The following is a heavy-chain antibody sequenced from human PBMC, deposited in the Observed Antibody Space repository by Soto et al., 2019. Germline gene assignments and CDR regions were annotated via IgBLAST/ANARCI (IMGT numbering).Heavy chain of an antibody. D-gene: IGHD6-19*01. CDR2: IYYSGST. V-gene: IGHV4-59*01. CDR1: GGSISSYY. J-gene: IGHJ4*02. Sequence: QVQLQESGPGLVKPSETLSLTCTVSGGSISSYYWSWIRQPPGKGLEWIGYIYYSGSTNYNPSLKSRVTISVDTSKNQFSLKLSSVTAADTAVYYCARGSNLAVAGNWVYCGQGTLVTVSS. CDR3: ARGSNLAVAGNWVY.